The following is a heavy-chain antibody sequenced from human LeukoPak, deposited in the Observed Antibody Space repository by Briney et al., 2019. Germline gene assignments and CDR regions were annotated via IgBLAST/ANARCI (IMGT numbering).Heavy chain of an antibody. D-gene: IGHD3-10*01. CDR3: ARSSIDSGSNFDY. CDR1: GGSLSGYY. CDR2: IYISGIT. Sequence: SETLCLTCAVYGGSLSGYYWNWIRQPAGKGLEWIGRIYISGITNYNPSLKSRVTMSVDTSKNHFSLKLSSVTAADTAVYYCARSSIDSGSNFDYWGQGTLVTVSS. J-gene: IGHJ4*02. V-gene: IGHV4-59*10.